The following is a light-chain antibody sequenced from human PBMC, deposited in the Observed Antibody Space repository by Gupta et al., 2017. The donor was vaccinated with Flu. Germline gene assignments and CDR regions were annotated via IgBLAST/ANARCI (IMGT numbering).Light chain of an antibody. Sequence: QTALTQPASVSGSPGQSLTISCSGTGSDIGGHNFVSWYQQCPGKAPKLILYEVTNRPSGVSDRFSGSKSGHTASLTISGLQAEDEADYYCASYSASNTKFVFGTGTKVAVL. J-gene: IGLJ1*01. CDR2: EVT. V-gene: IGLV2-14*03. CDR1: GSDIGGHNF. CDR3: ASYSASNTKFV.